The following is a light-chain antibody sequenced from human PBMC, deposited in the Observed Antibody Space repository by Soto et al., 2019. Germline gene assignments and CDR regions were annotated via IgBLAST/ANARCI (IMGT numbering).Light chain of an antibody. CDR1: QTISSY. V-gene: IGKV1-39*01. CDR3: QQTYSTPRT. CDR2: AAS. J-gene: IGKJ1*01. Sequence: DIQMTQSPSSLSASVGDRVTMTCRASQTISSYLNWYQQKPGKAPNLLIYAASSLQSGVPSRFSGSGSGTDFTLTINSLQPEDFAIYYCQQTYSTPRTFCQGTKVEIK.